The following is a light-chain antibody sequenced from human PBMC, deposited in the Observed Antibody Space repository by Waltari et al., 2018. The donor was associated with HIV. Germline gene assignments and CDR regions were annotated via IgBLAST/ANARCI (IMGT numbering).Light chain of an antibody. Sequence: QSALTQPPSASGSPGQSVTLSCTGTNSDIGTYYYVSWYQQHPGKAPKLVISEVTKRPSGVSDRFSGSKSGNTAFLTVSGLQAEDEADYYCSSFANRDGFYVLFGGGTRLTVL. V-gene: IGLV2-8*01. CDR1: NSDIGTYYY. CDR3: SSFANRDGFYVL. CDR2: EVT. J-gene: IGLJ2*01.